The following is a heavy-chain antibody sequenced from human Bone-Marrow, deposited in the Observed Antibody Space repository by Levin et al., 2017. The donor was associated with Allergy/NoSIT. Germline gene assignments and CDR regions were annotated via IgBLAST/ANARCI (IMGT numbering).Heavy chain of an antibody. J-gene: IGHJ4*02. CDR3: AKRGSAGSRFFDS. CDR1: GFTFNNYG. D-gene: IGHD2-15*01. Sequence: GGSLRLSCAASGFTFNNYGMIWVRQAPGKGLEWVSAISGSGDSTDYADSVKGRFTISRDKSKNTLYLQMYSLRVEDTAVYYCAKRGSAGSRFFDSWGQGTLVTVSS. CDR2: ISGSGDST. V-gene: IGHV3-23*01.